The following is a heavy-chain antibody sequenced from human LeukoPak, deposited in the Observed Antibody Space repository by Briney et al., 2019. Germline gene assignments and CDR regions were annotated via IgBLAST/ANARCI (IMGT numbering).Heavy chain of an antibody. Sequence: GASVKVSCKASGYTFTGYYMHWVRQAPGQGLEWMGWINPNSGGTNYAQKFQGRVTMTRDTSISTAYMELSRLRSDDTAVYYCARLPINFQLWGVYYYYGMDVWGQGTTVTVSS. V-gene: IGHV1-2*02. J-gene: IGHJ6*02. D-gene: IGHD5-18*01. CDR3: ARLPINFQLWGVYYYYGMDV. CDR1: GYTFTGYY. CDR2: INPNSGGT.